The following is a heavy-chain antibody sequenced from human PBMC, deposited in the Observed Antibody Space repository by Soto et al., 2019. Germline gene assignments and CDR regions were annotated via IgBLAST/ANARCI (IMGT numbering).Heavy chain of an antibody. J-gene: IGHJ4*02. CDR2: ISYDGSNK. V-gene: IGHV3-30*18. Sequence: FMRLSSAASSFTFSSYGMHWVRQAPGKGLEWVAVISYDGSNKYYADSVKGRFTISRDNSKNTLYLQMNSLRAEDTAVYYCAKVPQAHWGQGTLVTVSS. CDR3: AKVPQAH. CDR1: SFTFSSYG.